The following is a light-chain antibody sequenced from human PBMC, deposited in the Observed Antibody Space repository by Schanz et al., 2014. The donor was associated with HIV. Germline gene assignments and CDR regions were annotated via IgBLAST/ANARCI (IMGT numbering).Light chain of an antibody. CDR2: GAS. Sequence: EIVMTQSPATLSVSPGERATLSCRASQSVSSNLAWYQQKPGQAPRLVIYGASTRATGIPDRFSGSGSGTDFTLTISRLEPEDFAVYYCQQYHTSPSTFGGGTKVEIK. CDR1: QSVSSN. CDR3: QQYHTSPST. V-gene: IGKV3D-15*02. J-gene: IGKJ4*01.